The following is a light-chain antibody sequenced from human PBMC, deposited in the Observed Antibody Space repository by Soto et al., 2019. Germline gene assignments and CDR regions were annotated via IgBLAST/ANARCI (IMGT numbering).Light chain of an antibody. CDR1: SSDVGGYNY. CDR3: CSYTARNTRQIV. CDR2: DVS. V-gene: IGLV2-14*01. J-gene: IGLJ1*01. Sequence: QSVLTQPASVSGSPGQSITISCTGTSSDVGGYNYVSWYQQHPGKAPKFMIYDVSNRPSGVSNRFSGSKSGNTASLTISGLQAEDVADYCCCSYTARNTRQIVFGTGTKVTVL.